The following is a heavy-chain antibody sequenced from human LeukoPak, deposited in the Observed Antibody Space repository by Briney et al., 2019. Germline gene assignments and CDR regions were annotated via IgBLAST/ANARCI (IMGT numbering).Heavy chain of an antibody. D-gene: IGHD1-7*01. CDR3: ASSGIPGPRPPLYYFDY. J-gene: IGHJ4*02. CDR1: GGTFSSYA. V-gene: IGHV1-69*13. CDR2: IIPIFGTA. Sequence: ASVKVSCKASGGTFSSYAISWVRQAPGQGLEWMGGIIPIFGTANYAQKFQGRVTITADESTSTAYMELSSLRSEDPAVYYCASSGIPGPRPPLYYFDYGGQGTRVTVS.